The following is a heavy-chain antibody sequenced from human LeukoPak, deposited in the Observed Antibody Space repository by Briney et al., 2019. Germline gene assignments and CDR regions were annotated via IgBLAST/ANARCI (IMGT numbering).Heavy chain of an antibody. Sequence: GGSLRLSCAASGFAFSSYWMHWVRQAPGKGLGWVSRINTDGSSTSYADSVKGRFTISRDNAKNTLYLQMNSLRAEDTAVYYCARESGIAAALDLWGQGTLVTVSS. CDR1: GFAFSSYW. CDR3: ARESGIAAALDL. CDR2: INTDGSST. J-gene: IGHJ5*02. D-gene: IGHD6-13*01. V-gene: IGHV3-74*01.